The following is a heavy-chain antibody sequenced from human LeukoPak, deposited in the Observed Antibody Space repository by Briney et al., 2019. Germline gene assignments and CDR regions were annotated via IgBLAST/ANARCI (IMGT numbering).Heavy chain of an antibody. J-gene: IGHJ4*02. CDR1: GFTFSSYA. D-gene: IGHD3-22*01. V-gene: IGHV3-23*01. CDR2: ISGSGGST. CDR3: AKGEYYYDSSGHFDY. Sequence: PGGSLRLSCAASGFTFSSYAMSWVRQAPGKGLEWVSAISGSGGSTYYADSVKGRFTISRDNSTNTLYLQMNSLRAEDTAVYYCAKGEYYYDSSGHFDYWGQGTLVTVSS.